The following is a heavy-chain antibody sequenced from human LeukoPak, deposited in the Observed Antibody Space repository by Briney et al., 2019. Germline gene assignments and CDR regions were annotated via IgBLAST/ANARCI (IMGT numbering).Heavy chain of an antibody. D-gene: IGHD2-15*01. CDR3: ARAYCSGGSCYPTGPFDI. V-gene: IGHV3-21*01. CDR1: GFTFSSYS. Sequence: PGGSLRLSCAASGFTFSSYSMNWVRQAPGKGLEWVSSISSSSSYIYYADSVKGRFTISRDNAKNSLYLQMNSLRAEDTAVYYCARAYCSGGSCYPTGPFDIWGQGTMVTVSS. CDR2: ISSSSSYI. J-gene: IGHJ3*02.